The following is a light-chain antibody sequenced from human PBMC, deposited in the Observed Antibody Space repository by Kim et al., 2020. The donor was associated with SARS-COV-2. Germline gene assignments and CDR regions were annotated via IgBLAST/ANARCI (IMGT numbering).Light chain of an antibody. J-gene: IGKJ2*01. Sequence: DIQMTQSPSSLSASVGDRVTITCRASQGINNYLAWFQQKPGKAPKSLIYAASNLQSGVPSKFSGSASGTDFTLTISSLQLEDFATYYCQQYNSYPHTFGQGTKLEI. V-gene: IGKV1-16*02. CDR2: AAS. CDR1: QGINNY. CDR3: QQYNSYPHT.